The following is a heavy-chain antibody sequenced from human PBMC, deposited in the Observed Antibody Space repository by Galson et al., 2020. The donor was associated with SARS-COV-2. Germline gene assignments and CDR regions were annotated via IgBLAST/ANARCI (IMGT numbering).Heavy chain of an antibody. Sequence: SETLSLTCTVSGGPIRSSSSYWGRIRPPPGKGLEWIGSIYYSGSTYYNPSLKSRVTMSVDTSENQFSLKLSSVTAADTAVYYCAQGYYYMDVWGKGTTVTVSS. V-gene: IGHV4-39*01. CDR1: GGPIRSSSSY. J-gene: IGHJ6*03. CDR3: AQGYYYMDV. CDR2: IYYSGST.